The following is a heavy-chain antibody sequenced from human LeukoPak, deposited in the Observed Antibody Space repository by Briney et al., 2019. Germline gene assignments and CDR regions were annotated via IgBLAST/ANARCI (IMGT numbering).Heavy chain of an antibody. CDR1: GFTFRAYA. CDR2: IRFDGTKR. J-gene: IGHJ6*03. D-gene: IGHD4-17*01. V-gene: IGHV3-30*02. CDR3: AKGDYGDYDEPHYYFYYMEV. Sequence: GGSLRLSCAASGFTFRAYAMHWVRQAPGKGLEWVAFIRFDGTKRYYGNSVRGRFTISRDTSENMMYLQMNSLRAEDTAVYYCAKGDYGDYDEPHYYFYYMEVWGKGTTVTVSS.